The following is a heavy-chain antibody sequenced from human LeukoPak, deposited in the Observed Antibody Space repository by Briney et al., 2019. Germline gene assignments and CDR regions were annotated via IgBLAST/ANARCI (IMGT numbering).Heavy chain of an antibody. D-gene: IGHD5-18*01. J-gene: IGHJ6*03. CDR1: GGSISSYY. V-gene: IGHV4-4*07. CDR3: ARDGYDEQNDYYYYYMDV. Sequence: PSETLSLTCTVSGGSISSYYWSWIRQPAGKGLEWIGRIYTSGSTNYNPSLKSRVTMLVDTSKNQFSLKLSSVTAADTAVYYCARDGYDEQNDYYYYYMDVWGKGTTVTVSS. CDR2: IYTSGST.